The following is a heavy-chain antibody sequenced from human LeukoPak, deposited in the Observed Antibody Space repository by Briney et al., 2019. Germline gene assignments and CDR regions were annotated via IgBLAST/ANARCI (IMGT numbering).Heavy chain of an antibody. V-gene: IGHV3-23*01. CDR2: ISGSGGST. D-gene: IGHD6-13*01. CDR3: AKGSAVGSSSGDYFDY. CDR1: GFTFNSYA. J-gene: IGHJ4*02. Sequence: PGGSLRLSCAASGFTFNSYAMSWVRQDPGEGLEWVSGISGSGGSTYYADSVKGRFTISRDNSKNTLYLQMSSLRAEDTAVYYCAKGSAVGSSSGDYFDYWGQGILVTVSS.